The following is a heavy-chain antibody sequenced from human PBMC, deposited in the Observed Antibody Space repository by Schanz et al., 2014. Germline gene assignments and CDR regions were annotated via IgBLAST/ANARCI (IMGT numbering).Heavy chain of an antibody. CDR2: VFPNGIT. Sequence: QVQLQQWGAGLLKPSQTLSLTCTVSGGSIRSGTYYWSWIRQPAGKALEWVGRVFPNGITNYNPSLKSRVPKSLDTSKNQFSRSLTSLTAADTAVYYCARDTTWRLDLWGRGTLVTVSS. CDR1: GGSIRSGTYY. J-gene: IGHJ2*01. CDR3: ARDTTWRLDL. V-gene: IGHV4-61*02. D-gene: IGHD1-1*01.